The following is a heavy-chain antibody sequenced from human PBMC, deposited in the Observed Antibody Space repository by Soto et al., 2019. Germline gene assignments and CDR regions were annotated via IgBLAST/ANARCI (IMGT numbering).Heavy chain of an antibody. CDR1: GYTFTSYG. CDR2: ISAYNGNT. CDR3: ARDREFDP. V-gene: IGHV1-18*01. J-gene: IGHJ5*02. Sequence: EASVKVSCKASGYTFTSYGISWVRQAPGQGLEWMGWISAYNGNTNYAQKFQGRVTMTKNTSTSTAYMELRSLRSEDTAVYYCARDREFDPWGQGTLVTVSS.